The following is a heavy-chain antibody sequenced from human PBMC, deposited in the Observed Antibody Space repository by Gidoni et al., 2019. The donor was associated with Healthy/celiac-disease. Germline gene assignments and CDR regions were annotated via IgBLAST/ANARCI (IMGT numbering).Heavy chain of an antibody. CDR1: GFTFSNAW. D-gene: IGHD6-13*01. Sequence: EVQLVESGGGLVKPGGSLRLSCAASGFTFSNAWMSWVRQAPGKGLEWVGRIKSKTDGGTTDYAAPVKGRFTISRDDSKNTLYLQMNSLKTEDTAVYYCTTELKNVGYSSSWDFDYWGQGTLVTVSS. CDR2: IKSKTDGGTT. J-gene: IGHJ4*02. CDR3: TTELKNVGYSSSWDFDY. V-gene: IGHV3-15*01.